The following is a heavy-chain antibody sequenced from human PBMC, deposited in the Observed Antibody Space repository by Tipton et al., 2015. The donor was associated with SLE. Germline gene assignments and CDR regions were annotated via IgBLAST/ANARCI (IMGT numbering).Heavy chain of an antibody. J-gene: IGHJ4*02. CDR2: IYSSGNT. CDR3: ARIRVAGGYYFDY. Sequence: GLVKPSETLSLTCTVSGGSISNYYWNWIRQPAGKGLEWIGRIYSSGNTNYNPYLKSRVTMSLDTSKNQFSLKLTSVTAADTAVYYCARIRVAGGYYFDYWGQGTLVTVSS. CDR1: GGSISNYY. V-gene: IGHV4-4*07. D-gene: IGHD6-19*01.